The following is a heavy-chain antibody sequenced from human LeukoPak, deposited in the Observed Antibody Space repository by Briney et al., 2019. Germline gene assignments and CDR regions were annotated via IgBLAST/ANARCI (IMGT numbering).Heavy chain of an antibody. J-gene: IGHJ4*02. CDR2: ISSSSSYI. CDR1: GFTVSSNY. Sequence: TGGSLRLSCAASGFTVSSNYMSWVRQAPGKGLEWVSSISSSSSYIYYADSVKGRFTISRDNAKNSLYLQMNSLRAEDTAVYYCARGGSGSFIQDYWGQGTLVTVSS. V-gene: IGHV3-21*01. CDR3: ARGGSGSFIQDY. D-gene: IGHD3-10*01.